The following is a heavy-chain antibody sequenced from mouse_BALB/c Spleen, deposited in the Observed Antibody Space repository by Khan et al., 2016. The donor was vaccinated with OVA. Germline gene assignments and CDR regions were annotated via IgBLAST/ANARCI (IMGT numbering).Heavy chain of an antibody. V-gene: IGHV3-2*02. CDR1: GYSITSDYA. D-gene: IGHD1-1*01. CDR3: AREDYYYGSSSN. CDR2: ISYSGST. J-gene: IGHJ3*01. Sequence: EVQLQESGPDLVKPSQSLSLTCTVTGYSITSDYAWNWIRQFPGNKLEWMGYISYSGSTSYNPSLKSRISITRDTSKNQFFLQLNSVTTEDTATYYCAREDYYYGSSSNWGQGTLVTVSA.